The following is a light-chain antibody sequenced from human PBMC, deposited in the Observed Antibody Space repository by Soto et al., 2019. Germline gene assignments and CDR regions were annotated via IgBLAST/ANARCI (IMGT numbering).Light chain of an antibody. CDR1: QDIRGA. Sequence: IQLTQSPSSLSASVGDRVTITCRASQDIRGALAWYQQKPGKAPKLLIYDVSSLQSGVPSRFSGSGSGTDFTLTISSLQPEDFATYYGQQFNPYPITFGHGTRLEIK. V-gene: IGKV1-13*02. J-gene: IGKJ5*01. CDR2: DVS. CDR3: QQFNPYPIT.